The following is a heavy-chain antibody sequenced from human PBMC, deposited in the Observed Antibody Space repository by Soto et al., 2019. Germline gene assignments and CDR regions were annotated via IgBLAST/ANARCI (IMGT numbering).Heavy chain of an antibody. Sequence: SETLSLTCTVSGGSISSSSYYWGWIRQPPGKGLEWIGSIYYSGSTYYNPSLQSRVTISVDTSKNQFSLKLSSVTAADTAVYYCARHTDYGYYEALGGWFYPRCQQTLVPVSA. CDR1: GGSISSSSYY. J-gene: IGHJ5*02. V-gene: IGHV4-39*01. CDR2: IYYSGST. D-gene: IGHD4-17*01. CDR3: ARHTDYGYYEALGGWFYP.